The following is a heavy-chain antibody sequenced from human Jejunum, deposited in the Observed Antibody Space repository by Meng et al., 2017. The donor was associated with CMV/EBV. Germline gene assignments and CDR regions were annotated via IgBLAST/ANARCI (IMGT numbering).Heavy chain of an antibody. D-gene: IGHD2-15*01. V-gene: IGHV3-7*01. CDR1: SSYW. CDR3: ARDQPNYCDPSHSFQY. CDR2: IKEDGSER. J-gene: IGHJ1*01. Sequence: SSYWMSWVRQAPGKGLEWVANIKEDGSERFFVDSVKGRFTISRDDAQNSVYLEMNSLKVEDTGVYYCARDQPNYCDPSHSFQYWGQGTLVTVSS.